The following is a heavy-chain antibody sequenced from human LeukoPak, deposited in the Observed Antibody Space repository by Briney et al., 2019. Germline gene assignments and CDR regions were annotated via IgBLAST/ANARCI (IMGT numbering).Heavy chain of an antibody. V-gene: IGHV3-23*01. D-gene: IGHD2-15*01. CDR1: GFTFSSYD. J-gene: IGHJ4*02. CDR2: ISGSGGST. CDR3: ARSGLNRFDY. Sequence: GGSLRLSCAASGFTFSSYDMSWVRQAPGKGLEWVSAISGSGGSTYYADSVKGRFSISRDNSKNTLYLQMNSLRAEDTAAYYCARSGLNRFDYWGQGTLVTVSS.